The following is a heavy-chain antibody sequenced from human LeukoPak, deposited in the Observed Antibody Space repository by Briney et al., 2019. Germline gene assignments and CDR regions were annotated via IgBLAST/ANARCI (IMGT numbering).Heavy chain of an antibody. D-gene: IGHD6-13*01. Sequence: PGRSLRLSCAASGFTFSSYGMHWVRQAPGKGLEWVAVIWYDGSNKYYADSVKGRFTISRDNSKNTLYLQMNSLRAEDTAVYYCARAWRGSIAAAVNDYWGQGTLVTVSS. V-gene: IGHV3-33*01. CDR1: GFTFSSYG. CDR3: ARAWRGSIAAAVNDY. J-gene: IGHJ4*02. CDR2: IWYDGSNK.